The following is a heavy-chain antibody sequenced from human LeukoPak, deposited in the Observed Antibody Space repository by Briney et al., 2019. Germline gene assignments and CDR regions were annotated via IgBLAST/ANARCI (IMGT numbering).Heavy chain of an antibody. V-gene: IGHV4-59*12. CDR1: GGSISSYY. D-gene: IGHD1-1*01. Sequence: SETLTLTCTVSGGSISSYYWSWIRQPPGKGLEWVGYIYYSGSTNYNPSLKTLVTISVDTSKNQFSLKLTSVTGADTAVYYCAGDVMSTALDAFDVWGQGTMVTVSS. CDR2: IYYSGST. J-gene: IGHJ3*01. CDR3: AGDVMSTALDAFDV.